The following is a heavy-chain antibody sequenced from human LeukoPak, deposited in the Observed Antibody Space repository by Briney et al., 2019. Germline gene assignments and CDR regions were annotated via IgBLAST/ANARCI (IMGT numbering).Heavy chain of an antibody. Sequence: SETLSLTCTVSGGSISSSSYYWGWIRQPPGKGLEWIGSIYYSGSTYYNPSLKSRVTISVDTSKNQFSLKLSSVTAADTAVYYCARRKFTMVRDGGYFDYWGQGTLVTVSS. D-gene: IGHD3-10*01. CDR3: ARRKFTMVRDGGYFDY. J-gene: IGHJ4*02. CDR2: IYYSGST. CDR1: GGSISSSSYY. V-gene: IGHV4-39*01.